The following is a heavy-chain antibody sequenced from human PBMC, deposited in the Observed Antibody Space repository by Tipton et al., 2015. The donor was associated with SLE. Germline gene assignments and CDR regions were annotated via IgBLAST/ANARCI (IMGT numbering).Heavy chain of an antibody. V-gene: IGHV4-59*11. D-gene: IGHD6-13*01. Sequence: GLVKPSETLSLTCTVSGVSISSHYWTWIRQPPGKGLEWIGYIYYSGSTNYNPSLKSRVTISVDTSKNQFSLKLSSVTAADTAVYYCARSAGYGSNWAHFDYWGQGTLVTVSS. CDR1: GVSISSHY. J-gene: IGHJ4*02. CDR3: ARSAGYGSNWAHFDY. CDR2: IYYSGST.